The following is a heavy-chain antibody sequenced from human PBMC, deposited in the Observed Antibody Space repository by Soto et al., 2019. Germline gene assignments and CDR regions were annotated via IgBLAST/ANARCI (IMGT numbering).Heavy chain of an antibody. CDR2: IYYSGST. D-gene: IGHD6-13*01. CDR1: GGSISSSSYY. CDR3: ARRFRAAATDY. V-gene: IGHV4-39*01. J-gene: IGHJ4*02. Sequence: SETLSLTCTGSGGSISSSSYYWGWIRQPPGKGLEWIGSIYYSGSTYYNPSLKSRVTISVDTSKNQFSLKLSSVTAADTAVYYCARRFRAAATDYWGQGTLVTVSS.